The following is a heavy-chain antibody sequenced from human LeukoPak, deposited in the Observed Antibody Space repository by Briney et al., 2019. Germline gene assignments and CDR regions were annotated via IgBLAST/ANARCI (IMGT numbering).Heavy chain of an antibody. Sequence: SETLSLTCSVSGXSITTTNFWWTWIRQSPGRGLEWIGYIHDRGSDKYNPALESRATLSVDTSKNQFSLKLNSVTAADTAVYYCARYGLVEFRNAFQYWGQGILVSVSS. CDR3: ARYGLVEFRNAFQY. D-gene: IGHD6-6*01. V-gene: IGHV4-61*01. J-gene: IGHJ1*01. CDR2: IHDRGSD. CDR1: GXSITTTNFW.